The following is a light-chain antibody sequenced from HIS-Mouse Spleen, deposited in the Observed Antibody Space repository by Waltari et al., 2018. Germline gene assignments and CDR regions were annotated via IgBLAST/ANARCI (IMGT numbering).Light chain of an antibody. CDR2: EDS. J-gene: IGLJ2*01. Sequence: SYELTQPPSVSVSPGQTARITCSGDALPKKYAYWYQQKSGQAPVLDIYEDSKRPPGIPESFSGSSSGTMATLTISGAQVEDEADYYCYSTDSSGNHRVFGGGTKLTVL. CDR1: ALPKKY. V-gene: IGLV3-10*01. CDR3: YSTDSSGNHRV.